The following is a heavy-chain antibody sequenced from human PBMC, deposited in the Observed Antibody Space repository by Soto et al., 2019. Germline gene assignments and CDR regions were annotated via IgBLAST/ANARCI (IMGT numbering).Heavy chain of an antibody. Sequence: KPSETLSLTCTVSGGSISSYYWSWIRQPPGKGLEWIGYIYYSGSTNYNPSLESRVTISVDTSKNQFSLKLSSVTAADTAVYYCARGGYGDHRIDYWGQGTLVTVS. CDR1: GGSISSYY. CDR3: ARGGYGDHRIDY. V-gene: IGHV4-59*01. J-gene: IGHJ4*02. CDR2: IYYSGST. D-gene: IGHD4-17*01.